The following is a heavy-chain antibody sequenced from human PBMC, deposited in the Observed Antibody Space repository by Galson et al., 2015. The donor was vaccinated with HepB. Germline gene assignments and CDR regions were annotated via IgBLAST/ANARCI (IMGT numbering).Heavy chain of an antibody. CDR3: ARHPDIVVVPAAMNWFDP. V-gene: IGHV5-51*01. CDR1: GYSFTSYW. D-gene: IGHD2-2*01. CDR2: IYPGDSDT. Sequence: QSGAEVKKPGESLKISCKGSGYSFTSYWIGWVRQMPGKGLEWMGIIYPGDSDTRYSPSFQGQVTISADKSISTAYLQWGSLKASDTAMYYCARHPDIVVVPAAMNWFDPWGQGTLVTVSS. J-gene: IGHJ5*02.